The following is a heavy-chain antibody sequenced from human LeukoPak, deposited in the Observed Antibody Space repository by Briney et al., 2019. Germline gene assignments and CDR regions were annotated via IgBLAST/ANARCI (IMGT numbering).Heavy chain of an antibody. D-gene: IGHD2-2*01. V-gene: IGHV3-23*01. J-gene: IGHJ4*02. Sequence: GGSLRLSCAVSGFTFAAYAMSWVRQAPGKGLEWVSTISGSGGSTYYADSVKGRFTISRDNSKNTLYLQMNSLRAEDTAVYYCAKGRLRYCSSTSCFWGYWGQGTLVTVSS. CDR3: AKGRLRYCSSTSCFWGY. CDR2: ISGSGGST. CDR1: GFTFAAYA.